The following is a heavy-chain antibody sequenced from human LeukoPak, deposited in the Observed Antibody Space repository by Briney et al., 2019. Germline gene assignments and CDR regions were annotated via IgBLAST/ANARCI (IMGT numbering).Heavy chain of an antibody. D-gene: IGHD6-13*01. CDR3: ATGIAAASTYDAFDI. V-gene: IGHV4-34*01. CDR1: GGSFSGYY. J-gene: IGHJ3*02. Sequence: SETLSLTCAVYGGSFSGYYWSWIRQPPGKGLEWIGEINHSGSTNYNPSLKSRVTISVDTSKNQFSLKLSSVTAADTAVYYCATGIAAASTYDAFDIWGQGTMVTVSS. CDR2: INHSGST.